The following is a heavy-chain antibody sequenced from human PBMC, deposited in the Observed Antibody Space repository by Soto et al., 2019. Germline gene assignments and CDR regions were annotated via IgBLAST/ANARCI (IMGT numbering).Heavy chain of an antibody. CDR3: AASKWLVTPRDALDI. CDR2: ISAYNGNT. CDR1: GYTFTSYG. V-gene: IGHV1-18*01. D-gene: IGHD6-19*01. Sequence: SVTVSCQASGYTFTSYGISWVRQAPRQGLEWMGWISAYNGNTNYAQKLQGRVTMTTDTSTSTAYMELRSLRSDDTAVYYCAASKWLVTPRDALDIWGQGTMVTVSS. J-gene: IGHJ3*02.